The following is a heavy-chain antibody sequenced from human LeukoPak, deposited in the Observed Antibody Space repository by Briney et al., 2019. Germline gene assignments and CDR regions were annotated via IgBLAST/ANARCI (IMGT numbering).Heavy chain of an antibody. Sequence: GGSLRLSCAASGFTFSSYWMHWVRQAPGKGLVWVSRINSDGSSTSYADSVKGRFTISRDNAKNTLYLQMNSLRAEDTAVYYCARAVPLWFGEPYFDYWGQGTLVTVSS. J-gene: IGHJ4*02. CDR2: INSDGSST. D-gene: IGHD3-10*01. CDR1: GFTFSSYW. V-gene: IGHV3-74*01. CDR3: ARAVPLWFGEPYFDY.